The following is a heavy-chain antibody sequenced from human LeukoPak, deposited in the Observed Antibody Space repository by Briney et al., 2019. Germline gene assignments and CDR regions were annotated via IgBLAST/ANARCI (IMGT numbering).Heavy chain of an antibody. Sequence: SETLSLTCTVSGGSINSYYWSWIRQPPGKGLEWIGDIYTRGSTNYNPSLKSRVTISVDTSNNQFSLKLSSVTAADTAVYYGARLAGGERAVFDYWGQGTLVTVSS. CDR3: ARLAGGERAVFDY. CDR2: IYTRGST. V-gene: IGHV4-4*09. CDR1: GGSINSYY. D-gene: IGHD3-16*01. J-gene: IGHJ4*02.